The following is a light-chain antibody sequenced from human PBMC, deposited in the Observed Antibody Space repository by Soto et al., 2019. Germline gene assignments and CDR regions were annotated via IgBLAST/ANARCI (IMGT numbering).Light chain of an antibody. CDR3: QQYDEWPLT. CDR1: QNVKTR. CDR2: DAF. Sequence: EKVMTQSPATLSVSPGERATLSCRASQNVKTRLAWDQQKTGQAPRLLIFDAFTRATGIPARFSGSASGTDFTLTISSLQSEDSAVYYCQQYDEWPLTFGGGTKVEIK. V-gene: IGKV3-15*01. J-gene: IGKJ4*01.